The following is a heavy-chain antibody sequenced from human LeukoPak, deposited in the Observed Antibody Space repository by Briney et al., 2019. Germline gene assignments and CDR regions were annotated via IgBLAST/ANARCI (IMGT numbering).Heavy chain of an antibody. J-gene: IGHJ4*02. CDR3: ARLRNYDSSGYYFEIDY. CDR2: ISGSGGST. D-gene: IGHD3-22*01. CDR1: GFTFSSYA. V-gene: IGHV3-23*01. Sequence: GGSLRLSCAASGFTFSSYAMSWVRQAPGKGLEWVSAISGSGGSTYYADSVKGRFTISRDNAKNSLYLQMNSLRAEDTAFYYCARLRNYDSSGYYFEIDYWGQGTLVTASS.